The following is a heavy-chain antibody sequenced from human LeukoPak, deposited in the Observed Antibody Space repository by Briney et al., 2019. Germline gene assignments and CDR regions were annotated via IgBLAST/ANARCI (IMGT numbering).Heavy chain of an antibody. J-gene: IGHJ4*02. CDR2: ISDSGGHT. D-gene: IGHD2-15*01. CDR1: GFTFSSYA. V-gene: IGHV3-23*01. Sequence: GGSLRLSCAASGFTFSSYAMSWVRQAPGKGLEWVSVISDSGGHTIYADSVKGRFTISRDNSRNTLYLQLGSLRAEDTAVYYCAKGQRSCGGGRCELFDSWGQGTLVTVSS. CDR3: AKGQRSCGGGRCELFDS.